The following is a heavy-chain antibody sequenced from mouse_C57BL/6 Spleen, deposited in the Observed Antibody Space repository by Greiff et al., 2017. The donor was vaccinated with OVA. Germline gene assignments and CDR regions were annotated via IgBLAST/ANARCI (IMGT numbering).Heavy chain of an antibody. Sequence: EVQGVESGGGLVKPGGSLKLSCAASGFTFSSYAMSWVRQTPEKRLEWVATISDGGSYNYNPENGKGRRTKDRENAKTNLYLQMSHLKSEDTAMYYFARALSTYYSSYDAMDYWGQGTSVTVSS. CDR1: GFTFSSYA. CDR3: ARALSTYYSSYDAMDY. D-gene: IGHD2-5*01. CDR2: ISDGGSYN. V-gene: IGHV5-4*01. J-gene: IGHJ4*01.